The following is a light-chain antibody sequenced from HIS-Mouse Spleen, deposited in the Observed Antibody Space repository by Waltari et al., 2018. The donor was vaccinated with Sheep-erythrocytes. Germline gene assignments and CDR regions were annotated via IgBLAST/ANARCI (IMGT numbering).Light chain of an antibody. V-gene: IGLV2-23*01. CDR1: SSHVGRYNL. Sequence: QSALTQPASMSGSPGQANTISCTGTSSHVGRYNLVSWYQQHPGKAPKLMIYEGSKRPSGVSNRFSGSKSGNTAFLTISGLQAEDEADYYCCSYAGSSTPWVFGGGTKLTVL. CDR3: CSYAGSSTPWV. J-gene: IGLJ3*02. CDR2: EGS.